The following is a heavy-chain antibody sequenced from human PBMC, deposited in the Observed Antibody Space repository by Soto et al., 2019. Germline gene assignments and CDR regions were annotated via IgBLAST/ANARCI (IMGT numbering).Heavy chain of an antibody. Sequence: ASVKVSCKASGYTFTGYYMHWVRQAPGQGLEWMGWINPYSGGTNYAQKLQGWVTMTRDTSTSTAYMELRSLRSDDTAVYYCARVRGKPIDLWSGYPSPFFDYWGKGTLVTVSS. D-gene: IGHD3-3*01. CDR1: GYTFTGYY. CDR3: ARVRGKPIDLWSGYPSPFFDY. V-gene: IGHV1-2*04. J-gene: IGHJ4*02. CDR2: INPYSGGT.